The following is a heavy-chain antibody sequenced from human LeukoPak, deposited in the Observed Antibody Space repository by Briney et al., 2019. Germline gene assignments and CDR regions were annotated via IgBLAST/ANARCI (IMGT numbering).Heavy chain of an antibody. J-gene: IGHJ5*02. V-gene: IGHV3-74*01. CDR1: GFTFSSYW. D-gene: IGHD2-15*01. Sequence: GGSLRLSCAASGFTFSSYWMHWVRDAPGKGLVWVSRINSDGSSTSYADSVKGRFTISRDNAKNTLYLQMNSLRAEDTAVYYCARVVVVADTAGNWFDPWGQGTLVTVSS. CDR2: INSDGSST. CDR3: ARVVVVADTAGNWFDP.